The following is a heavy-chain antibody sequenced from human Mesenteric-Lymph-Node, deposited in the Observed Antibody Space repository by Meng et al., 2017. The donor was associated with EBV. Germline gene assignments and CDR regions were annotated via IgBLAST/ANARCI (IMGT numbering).Heavy chain of an antibody. CDR2: TIPILGIA. CDR1: GDTFRSYT. V-gene: IGHV1-69*04. J-gene: IGHJ4*02. CDR3: ARDEGGWLTAPDY. D-gene: IGHD5-24*01. Sequence: LAQSGTWVKTLGSSVTCSCKASGDTFRSYTISWVGQAPGQGLEWMGRTIPILGIANYAQKRQGRVAITADKSTSTAYMELSSLRSEDTAVYYCARDEGGWLTAPDYWGQGTLVTVSS.